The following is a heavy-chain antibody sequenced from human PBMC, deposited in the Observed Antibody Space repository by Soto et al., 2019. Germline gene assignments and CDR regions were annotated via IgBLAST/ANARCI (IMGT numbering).Heavy chain of an antibody. CDR2: ISYDGSKK. V-gene: IGHV3-30*18. Sequence: LRLSCEASGFTFSSYGMYWVRQAPGKGLEWVAGISYDGSKKYYADSVKGRFTISRDNSKNTLYLQMSSLGAEDTAVYYCTKGSYSGIYSDFDYWGQGTLVTVSS. CDR1: GFTFSSYG. D-gene: IGHD1-26*01. J-gene: IGHJ4*02. CDR3: TKGSYSGIYSDFDY.